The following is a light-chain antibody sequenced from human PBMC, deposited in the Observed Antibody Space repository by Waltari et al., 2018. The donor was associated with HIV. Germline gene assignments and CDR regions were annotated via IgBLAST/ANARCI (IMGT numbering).Light chain of an antibody. Sequence: QSALTQPASVSGSPGPSITISCTGASSDLGNYKYVSWYQHHPGIAPKLIIYEDNNRPSGVSNRFSGSKSGKTASLTISGLQAEDESDYYCSSYTDSSVIFGGGTKVTVL. CDR1: SSDLGNYKY. V-gene: IGLV2-14*01. CDR3: SSYTDSSVI. CDR2: EDN. J-gene: IGLJ2*01.